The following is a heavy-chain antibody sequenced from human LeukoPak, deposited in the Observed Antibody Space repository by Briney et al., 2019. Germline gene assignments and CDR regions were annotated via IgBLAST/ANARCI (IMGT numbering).Heavy chain of an antibody. Sequence: SETLSLTCAVYGGSFSGYYWSWIRQPPGKGLEWIGEINHSGSTNYNPSLKSRVTISVDTSKNRFSLKLSSVTAADTAVYYCARKSYGMDVWGKGTTVTVSS. V-gene: IGHV4-34*01. J-gene: IGHJ6*04. CDR3: ARKSYGMDV. CDR1: GGSFSGYY. CDR2: INHSGST.